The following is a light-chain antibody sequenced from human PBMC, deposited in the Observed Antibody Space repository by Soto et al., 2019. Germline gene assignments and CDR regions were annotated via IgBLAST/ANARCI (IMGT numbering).Light chain of an antibody. V-gene: IGLV2-14*01. CDR2: DVT. Sequence: QSALTQPASVSGSPGQSITISCTGTSSDVGGYNYVSWYQHHPGKAPKLMINDVTSRPSGVSSRFSGSKSGNTASLTISGLQAEDEAEYYCASYTSSDTVIFGGWPKLTVL. CDR1: SSDVGGYNY. J-gene: IGLJ2*01. CDR3: ASYTSSDTVI.